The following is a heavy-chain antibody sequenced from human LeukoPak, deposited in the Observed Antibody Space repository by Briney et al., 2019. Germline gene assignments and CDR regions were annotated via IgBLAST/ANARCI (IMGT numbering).Heavy chain of an antibody. Sequence: ISGDGGTTYYPNSVKDRFTVSRDNSKNTLYLQMGRLRTDDTAVYYCARMGIGEFGGALDVWGQGTTVIVSS. CDR3: ARMGIGEFGGALDV. D-gene: IGHD3-3*01. J-gene: IGHJ6*02. V-gene: IGHV3-64*01. CDR2: ISGDGGTT.